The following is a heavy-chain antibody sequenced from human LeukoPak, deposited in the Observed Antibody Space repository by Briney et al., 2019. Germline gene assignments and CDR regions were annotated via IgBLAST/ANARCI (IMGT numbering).Heavy chain of an antibody. CDR3: AKDLNRGPPYYYYGMDV. CDR1: GFTFDDYA. V-gene: IGHV3-9*01. D-gene: IGHD1-26*01. J-gene: IGHJ6*02. Sequence: GRSLRLSCAASGFTFDDYAMHWVRQAPGKGLEWVSGISWNSGSIGYADSVKGRFTISRDNAKNSLYLQMNSLRAEDTALYYCAKDLNRGPPYYYYGMDVWGQGTTVTVSS. CDR2: ISWNSGSI.